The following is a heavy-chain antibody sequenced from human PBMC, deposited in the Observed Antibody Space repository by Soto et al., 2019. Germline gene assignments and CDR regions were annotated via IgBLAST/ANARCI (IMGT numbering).Heavy chain of an antibody. J-gene: IGHJ4*02. Sequence: PGGSLRLSCTTSGFTFGDYGMSWFRQAPGKRLEWVGFVRSKVYGGATDYDASVKGRFIISRDDSKSIAYLQMNSLRAEDTAVYYCARGRGAAADYFDFWGQGTLVTVSS. CDR2: VRSKVYGGAT. V-gene: IGHV3-49*03. CDR1: GFTFGDYG. CDR3: ARGRGAAADYFDF. D-gene: IGHD6-13*01.